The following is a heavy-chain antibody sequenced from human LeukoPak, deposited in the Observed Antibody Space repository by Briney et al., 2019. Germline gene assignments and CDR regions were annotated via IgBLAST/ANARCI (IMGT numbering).Heavy chain of an antibody. J-gene: IGHJ4*02. D-gene: IGHD6-13*01. V-gene: IGHV4-59*12. CDR3: AREGAAAGGDY. CDR2: IYYSGSP. Sequence: SETLSLTCTVSGGSITSYYWSWIRQPPGKGLEWIGSIYYSGSPNYNPSLKSLVTISVDTSKNQFSLKLSSVTAADTAVYYCAREGAAAGGDYWGQGTLVTVSS. CDR1: GGSITSYY.